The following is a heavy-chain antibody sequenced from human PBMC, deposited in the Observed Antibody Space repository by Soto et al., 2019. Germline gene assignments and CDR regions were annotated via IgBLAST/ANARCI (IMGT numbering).Heavy chain of an antibody. CDR3: GKAISDYYAPFDF. CDR2: IYSGGST. CDR1: GFTVSSNY. J-gene: IGHJ4*02. V-gene: IGHV3-53*01. Sequence: GGSLRLSCAASGFTVSSNYMSWVRQAPGKGLEWVSLIYSGGSTYYADSVKGRFSISRDNSKNTLYLQMNSLRAEDTAVYYCGKAISDYYAPFDFWGQGTLVTVSS. D-gene: IGHD3-22*01.